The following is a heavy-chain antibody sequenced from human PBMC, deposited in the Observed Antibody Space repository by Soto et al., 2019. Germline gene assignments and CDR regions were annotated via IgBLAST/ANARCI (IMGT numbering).Heavy chain of an antibody. Sequence: EVQLVESGGGLVEPGRSLRLSCVGSGFTFDDFAMHWVRQAPGKGLEWVSGISWNSASTGYADSVMGRFTISRDNAKKSLYLQTRSPTGEDTAMYYCVKDFRRYTNGLDVWGPGTSVTVSS. CDR2: ISWNSAST. CDR1: GFTFDDFA. J-gene: IGHJ6*02. V-gene: IGHV3-9*01. CDR3: VKDFRRYTNGLDV. D-gene: IGHD5-18*01.